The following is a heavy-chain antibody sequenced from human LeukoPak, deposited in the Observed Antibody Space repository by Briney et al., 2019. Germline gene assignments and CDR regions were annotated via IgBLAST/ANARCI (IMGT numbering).Heavy chain of an antibody. V-gene: IGHV4-30-4*01. CDR1: GGSISSGDYY. D-gene: IGHD3-10*01. J-gene: IGHJ6*02. CDR3: ASSMVRESYYYYGMDV. CDR2: IYYSGGT. Sequence: KTSQTLSLTCTVSGGSISSGDYYWSWIRQPPGKGLEWIGYIYYSGGTYYNPSLKSRVTISVDTSKNQFSLKLSSVTAADTAVYYCASSMVRESYYYYGMDVWGQGTTVTVSS.